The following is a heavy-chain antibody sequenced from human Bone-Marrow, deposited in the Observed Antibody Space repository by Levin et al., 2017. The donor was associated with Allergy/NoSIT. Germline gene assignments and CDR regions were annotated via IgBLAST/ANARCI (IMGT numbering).Heavy chain of an antibody. V-gene: IGHV5-51*01. Sequence: KVSCKGSGYSFTSYWIGWVRQMPGKGLEWMGIIYPGDSDTRYSPSFQGQVTISADKSISTAYLQWSSLKASDTAMYYCARLGSDQIGTNNFDYWGQGTLVTVSS. CDR2: IYPGDSDT. CDR3: ARLGSDQIGTNNFDY. D-gene: IGHD2-21*01. J-gene: IGHJ4*02. CDR1: GYSFTSYW.